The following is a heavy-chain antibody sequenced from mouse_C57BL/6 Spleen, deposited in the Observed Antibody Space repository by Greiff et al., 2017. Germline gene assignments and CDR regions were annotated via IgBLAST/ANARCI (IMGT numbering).Heavy chain of an antibody. CDR3: AIWYYGSSYGYYAMDY. J-gene: IGHJ4*01. CDR2: INPNNGAT. V-gene: IGHV1-18*01. CDR1: GYTFTDYN. Sequence: EVQLQQSGPELVKPGASVKIPCKASGYTFTDYNMDWVKQSHGQSLEWIGDINPNNGATIYNQKFKSKATLTVDNSSSTAYMELRSLTSEDTAVYYCAIWYYGSSYGYYAMDYWGQGTSVTVSS. D-gene: IGHD1-1*01.